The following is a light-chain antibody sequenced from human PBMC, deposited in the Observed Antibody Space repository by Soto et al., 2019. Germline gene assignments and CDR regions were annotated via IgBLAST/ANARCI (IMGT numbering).Light chain of an antibody. Sequence: QSALTQPASVSGSPGQSITISCTGTSSDVGRYNLVSWYQQLPGKAPKLIIYEVNERPSGISERFSGSKSGNTASLTISGLQDEDEADYFCCSYVGSSILMFGGGTKLTVL. CDR1: SSDVGRYNL. CDR2: EVN. CDR3: CSYVGSSILM. J-gene: IGLJ3*02. V-gene: IGLV2-23*02.